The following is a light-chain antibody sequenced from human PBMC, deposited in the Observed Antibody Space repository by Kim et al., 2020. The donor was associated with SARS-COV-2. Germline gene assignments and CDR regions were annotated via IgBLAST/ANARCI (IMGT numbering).Light chain of an antibody. CDR2: EVT. J-gene: IGLJ1*01. Sequence: SFTTSSRAATSDVFSNKYVSWYHQHPGKAPTLIIYEVTKRPSGVPDRFSAAKSGNTAALPASGLQAEDEAEYYCSAYAGSNNYVSGTGTKVTVL. V-gene: IGLV2-8*01. CDR3: SAYAGSNNYV. CDR1: TSDVFSNKY.